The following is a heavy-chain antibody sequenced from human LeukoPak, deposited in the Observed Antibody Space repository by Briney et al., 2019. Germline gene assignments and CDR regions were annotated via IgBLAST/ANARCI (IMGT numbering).Heavy chain of an antibody. Sequence: ESGPTLVNPTETLTLTCTVSGFSLSNARMGVSWIRQPPGKALEWLAHIFSNDEKSYSTSLKSRLTISKDTSKSQVVLTMTNMDPVDTATYYCARIPSYYYDSSGPIDYWGQGTLVTVSS. V-gene: IGHV2-26*01. CDR1: GFSLSNARMG. CDR3: ARIPSYYYDSSGPIDY. D-gene: IGHD3-22*01. J-gene: IGHJ4*02. CDR2: IFSNDEK.